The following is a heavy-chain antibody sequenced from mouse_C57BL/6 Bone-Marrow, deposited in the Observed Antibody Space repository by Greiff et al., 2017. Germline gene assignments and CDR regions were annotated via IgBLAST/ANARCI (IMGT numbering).Heavy chain of an antibody. Sequence: EVHLVESGPELVKPGDSVKISCKASGYSFTGYFMNWVMQSHGKSLEWIGRINPYNGDTFYNQKFKGKATLTVDKSSSTAHMELRSLTSEDSAVYYCARGYGSTPFAYWGQGTLVTVSA. CDR2: INPYNGDT. V-gene: IGHV1-20*01. J-gene: IGHJ3*01. CDR3: ARGYGSTPFAY. CDR1: GYSFTGYF. D-gene: IGHD1-1*01.